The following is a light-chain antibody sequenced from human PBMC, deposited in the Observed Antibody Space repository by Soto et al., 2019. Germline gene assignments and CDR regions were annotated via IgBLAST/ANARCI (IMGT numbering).Light chain of an antibody. CDR2: EVN. CDR3: SLYTTSTTRVV. Sequence: QSVLTQPPSVSGSPGQSVTISCTGTSSDVGNYNRVSWYQQPPGTPPKLIIYEVNNRPSGVPDRFSGSKSGNTASLTISGLQAEDEANYFCSLYTTSTTRVVFGGGTQLTVL. CDR1: SSDVGNYNR. V-gene: IGLV2-18*01. J-gene: IGLJ2*01.